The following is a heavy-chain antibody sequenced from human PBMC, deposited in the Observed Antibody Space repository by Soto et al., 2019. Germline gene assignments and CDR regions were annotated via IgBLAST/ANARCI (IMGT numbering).Heavy chain of an antibody. CDR2: IYHSGST. CDR1: GGSISSYY. D-gene: IGHD6-19*01. CDR3: ARIAVAGTDNWFDP. Sequence: QVQLQESGPGLVKPSETLSLTCTVSGGSISSYYWSWIRQPPGKGLEWIGYIYHSGSTNYNPSLKSRVTISVDKSKNQFSLKLSSVTAADTAVYYCARIAVAGTDNWFDPWGQGTLVTVSS. J-gene: IGHJ5*02. V-gene: IGHV4-59*12.